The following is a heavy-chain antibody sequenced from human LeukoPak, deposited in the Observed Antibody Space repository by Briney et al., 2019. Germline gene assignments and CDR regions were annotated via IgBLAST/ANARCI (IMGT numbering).Heavy chain of an antibody. J-gene: IGHJ6*03. Sequence: MGGIIPIFGTANYAQKFQGRVTITADESTSTAYMELSSLRSEDTAVYYCARDSSSSYYMDVWGKGTTVTVSS. V-gene: IGHV1-69*01. D-gene: IGHD2-2*01. CDR2: IIPIFGTA. CDR3: ARDSSSSYYMDV.